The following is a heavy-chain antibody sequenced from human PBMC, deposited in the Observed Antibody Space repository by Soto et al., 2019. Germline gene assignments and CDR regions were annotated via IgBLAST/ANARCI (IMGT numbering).Heavy chain of an antibody. V-gene: IGHV4-59*01. Sequence: SETLSLTCTVSGGSISSYYWSWIRQPPGKGLEWIGYIYYSGSTNYNPSLKSRVTISVDTSKNQFSLKLSSVTAADKAVYYCAREHDISVAAADPELPPPPDHRFEPRGQGTLVTVSS. J-gene: IGHJ5*02. CDR1: GGSISSYY. CDR2: IYYSGST. CDR3: AREHDISVAAADPELPPPPDHRFEP. D-gene: IGHD6-13*01.